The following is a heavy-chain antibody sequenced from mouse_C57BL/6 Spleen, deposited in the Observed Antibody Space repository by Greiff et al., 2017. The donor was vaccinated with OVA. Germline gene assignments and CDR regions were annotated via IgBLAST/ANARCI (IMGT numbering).Heavy chain of an antibody. D-gene: IGHD1-1*01. CDR3: ARGLLYWYFDV. J-gene: IGHJ1*03. V-gene: IGHV1-64*01. Sequence: QVQLQQPGAELVKPGASVKLSCKASGYTFTSYWLHWVKQRPGQGLEWIGMIHPNSGSTNYNEKFKSKATLTVDKSSSTAYMQLSSLTSEDSAVYYCARGLLYWYFDVWGTGTTVTVSS. CDR1: GYTFTSYW. CDR2: IHPNSGST.